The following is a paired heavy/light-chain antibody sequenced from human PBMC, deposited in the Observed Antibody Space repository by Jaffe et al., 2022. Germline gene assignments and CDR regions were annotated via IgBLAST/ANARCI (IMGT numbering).Heavy chain of an antibody. J-gene: IGHJ4*02. CDR1: GFTFGDYA. V-gene: IGHV3-49*03. CDR3: GRGCAGNCHLIHF. CDR2: LRSKAYGETA. Sequence: EVQVVESGGGLVQPGRSLRLSCTTSGFTFGDYAMSWFRQAPGKGLEWVGFLRSKAYGETAEYAASVKGRFTISRDDSKSIASLQMNSLTTDDTAVYYCGRGCAGNCHLIHFWGQGTLVTVSS. D-gene: IGHD2-21*02.
Light chain of an antibody. CDR1: QSLTRSY. J-gene: IGKJ1*01. V-gene: IGKV3-20*01. Sequence: EIVLTHSPGTLSLSPGERATLSCRASQSLTRSYLAWYQQKPGQAPRLLIYGASSRATGIPDRFSGSGSGTDFTLTISRLEPEDFAVYFCQQYNSSPPTFGQGTKVEIK. CDR3: QQYNSSPPT. CDR2: GAS.